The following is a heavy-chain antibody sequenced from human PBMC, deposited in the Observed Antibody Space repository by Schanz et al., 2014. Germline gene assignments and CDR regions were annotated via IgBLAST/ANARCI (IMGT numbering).Heavy chain of an antibody. CDR1: GFIVSDNY. Sequence: VQLVESGGGVVQPGRSLRLSCAASGFIVSDNYMHWVRQAPGKGLEWVSVIYSGGSTYYADSVKGRFSVSGDNAKNSLYLQMNSLRAEDTGVYYCARGREVVAKIFDVWGQGTMVTVSS. D-gene: IGHD3-22*01. CDR2: IYSGGST. V-gene: IGHV3-66*01. J-gene: IGHJ3*01. CDR3: ARGREVVAKIFDV.